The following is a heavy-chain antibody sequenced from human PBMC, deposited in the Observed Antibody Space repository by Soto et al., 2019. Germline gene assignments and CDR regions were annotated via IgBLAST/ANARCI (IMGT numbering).Heavy chain of an antibody. CDR2: INPNSGGT. J-gene: IGHJ5*02. CDR3: ARGYYGSGSGNWFDP. D-gene: IGHD3-10*01. Sequence: ASVKVSCKASGHTFTGYYMHWVRQAPGQGLEWMGWINPNSGGTNYAQKFQGRVTMTRDTSISTAYMELSRLRSDDTAVYYCARGYYGSGSGNWFDPWGQGTLVTVSS. V-gene: IGHV1-2*02. CDR1: GHTFTGYY.